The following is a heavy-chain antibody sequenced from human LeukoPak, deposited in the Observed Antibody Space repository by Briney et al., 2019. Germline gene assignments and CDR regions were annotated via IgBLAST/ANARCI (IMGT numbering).Heavy chain of an antibody. CDR3: ARGNRPYGEHEAFDI. CDR1: DESFSGYY. CDR2: IDHSGST. Sequence: PSEPLSLTCAVYDESFSGYYCSWIRQPPRKGLEWMGEIDHSGSTNYNPSLQSRVTISVDTSKNQFSLKVSSVSAADTAVYYCARGNRPYGEHEAFDIWGHGTTVTISP. D-gene: IGHD3-10*01. J-gene: IGHJ3*02. V-gene: IGHV4-34*01.